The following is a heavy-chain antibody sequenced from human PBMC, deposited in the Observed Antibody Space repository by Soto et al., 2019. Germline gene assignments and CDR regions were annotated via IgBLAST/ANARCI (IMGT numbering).Heavy chain of an antibody. CDR2: IYYSGST. J-gene: IGHJ6*02. CDR1: VGSIRSGSSY. V-gene: IGHV4-39*01. Sequence: SENLPLTCPVTVGSIRSGSSYWGRNRQPPWKGLEWIGSIYYSGSTYYNPSLKSRVTISVDTSKNQFSLKLSSVTAADTAVYYCACIFSGGYGYGFYYYGMDVWGQGTTVT. CDR3: ACIFSGGYGYGFYYYGMDV. D-gene: IGHD5-18*01.